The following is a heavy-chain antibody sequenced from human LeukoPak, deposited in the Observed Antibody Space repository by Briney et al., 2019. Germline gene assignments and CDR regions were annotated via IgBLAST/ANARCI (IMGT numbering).Heavy chain of an antibody. J-gene: IGHJ4*02. Sequence: SETLSLTCTVSGASISSDYWSWIRQPPGKGLEWMGYIYYSGSTKYNPSLESRVTMSVDTSKNQFSLKLSSVTAADTAVYYCARGAGWYDYWGQGTLVTVSS. CDR2: IYYSGST. CDR1: GASISSDY. D-gene: IGHD6-19*01. CDR3: ARGAGWYDY. V-gene: IGHV4-59*01.